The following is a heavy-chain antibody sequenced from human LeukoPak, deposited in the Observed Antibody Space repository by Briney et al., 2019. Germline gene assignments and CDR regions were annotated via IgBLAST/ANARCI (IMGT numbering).Heavy chain of an antibody. CDR1: GFTFSSYE. CDR3: AKGSYSSGWVNWFDP. Sequence: PGGSLRLSCAASGFTFSSYEMNWVRQAPGKGLEWVSYISSSGSTIYYADSVKGRFTIYRDNDKNSLYLQMNSLRAEDTALYYCAKGSYSSGWVNWFDPWGQGTLVTVSS. CDR2: ISSSGSTI. V-gene: IGHV3-48*03. D-gene: IGHD6-19*01. J-gene: IGHJ5*02.